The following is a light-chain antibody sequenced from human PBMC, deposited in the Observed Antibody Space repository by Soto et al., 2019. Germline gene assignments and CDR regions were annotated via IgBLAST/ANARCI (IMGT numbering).Light chain of an antibody. J-gene: IGLJ1*01. V-gene: IGLV1-51*01. CDR1: SSNNGGNS. Sequence: QSVLTQPPSVSAAPGQKVTISGSGSSSNNGGNSVSCYQQLPATAPKLLIYDDHKRPSPIPDRSSGSKSGTSDTLGITAFQTGDEADYYCGSWDSSLSSYVIGTGRKVTGL. CDR2: DDH. CDR3: GSWDSSLSSYV.